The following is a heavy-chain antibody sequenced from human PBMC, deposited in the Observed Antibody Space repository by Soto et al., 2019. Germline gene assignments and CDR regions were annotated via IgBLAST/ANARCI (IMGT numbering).Heavy chain of an antibody. V-gene: IGHV3-33*01. Sequence: PGGSLRLSCAASGFTSSSYGMHWVRQAPGKGLEWVAVIWYDGSNKYYADSVKGRFTISRDNSKNTLYLQMNSLRAEDTAVYYCARGPSYDSSGIHYFDYWGQGTLVTVSS. CDR2: IWYDGSNK. D-gene: IGHD3-22*01. CDR1: GFTSSSYG. J-gene: IGHJ4*02. CDR3: ARGPSYDSSGIHYFDY.